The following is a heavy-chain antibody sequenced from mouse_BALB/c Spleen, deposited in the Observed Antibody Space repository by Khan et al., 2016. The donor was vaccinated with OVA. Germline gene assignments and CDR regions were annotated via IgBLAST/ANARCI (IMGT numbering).Heavy chain of an antibody. V-gene: IGHV9-1*02. D-gene: IGHD6-2*01. CDR1: GFTFTNYG. CDR3: ARISSYWYSDF. J-gene: IGHJ1*01. Sequence: QIQLVQSGPELKKPGETAKISYKASGFTFTNYGMNWVKQAPGKDLKWMGWINTYTGEPTYGDDFKGRFVLSLETSASTAYLQISNLINEDMATYFCARISSYWYSDFWGAGTTVTVSS. CDR2: INTYTGEP.